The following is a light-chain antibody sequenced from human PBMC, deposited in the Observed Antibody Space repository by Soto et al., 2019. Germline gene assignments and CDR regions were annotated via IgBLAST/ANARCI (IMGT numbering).Light chain of an antibody. CDR2: DVI. CDR3: CSFANSCTYV. CDR1: RSDVGGYDH. J-gene: IGLJ1*01. V-gene: IGLV2-11*01. Sequence: QSALTQPRSVSGSPGQSVTISCTGTRSDVGGYDHVSWIQQHPGEAPKLIMYDVIERPSGVPNRFSGSKFGNTASLTISGLQAEDEADYYCCSFANSCTYVFGHGTKVTVL.